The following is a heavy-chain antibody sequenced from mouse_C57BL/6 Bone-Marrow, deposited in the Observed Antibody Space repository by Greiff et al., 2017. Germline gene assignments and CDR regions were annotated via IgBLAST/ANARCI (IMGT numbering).Heavy chain of an antibody. CDR2: IYPGNSDT. J-gene: IGHJ3*01. Sequence: EVQLQQSGTVLARPGASVKMSCKTSGYTFTSYCMHWVKQRPGQGLEWIGAIYPGNSDTSYNQKFKGKAKLTAVTSASTAYMELSSLTNEDSAVYYCTRAFYYYGSSTWFAYWGQGTLVTVSA. V-gene: IGHV1-5*01. D-gene: IGHD1-1*01. CDR1: GYTFTSYC. CDR3: TRAFYYYGSSTWFAY.